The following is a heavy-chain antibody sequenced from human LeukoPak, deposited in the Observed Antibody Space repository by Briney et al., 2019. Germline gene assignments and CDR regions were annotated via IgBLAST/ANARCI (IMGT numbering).Heavy chain of an antibody. V-gene: IGHV4-39*07. Sequence: SETLSLTCTVSGGSISSSSYYWGWIRQPPGKGLEWIGSIYYSGSTYYNPSPKSRVTISVDTSKNQFSLKLSSVTAADTAVYYCARGGQYYDILTGYFLEAFDIWGQGTMVTVSS. D-gene: IGHD3-9*01. J-gene: IGHJ3*02. CDR3: ARGGQYYDILTGYFLEAFDI. CDR2: IYYSGST. CDR1: GGSISSSSYY.